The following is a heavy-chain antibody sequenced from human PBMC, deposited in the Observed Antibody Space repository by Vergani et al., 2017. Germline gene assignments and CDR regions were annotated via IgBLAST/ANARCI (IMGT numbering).Heavy chain of an antibody. D-gene: IGHD2-15*01. Sequence: QVQLVESGGGVVQPGRSLRLSCAAPGFTFSTYAMHWVRQAPGKGLEWVAVISHDGSHKYYADFVKGRFTISRDNSKNTLYLQMNSLRAEDTAVYNCARDRSSVCGGSSGDSLHIWGQGTMVTVSS. J-gene: IGHJ3*02. V-gene: IGHV3-30*04. CDR2: ISHDGSHK. CDR3: ARDRSSVCGGSSGDSLHI. CDR1: GFTFSTYA.